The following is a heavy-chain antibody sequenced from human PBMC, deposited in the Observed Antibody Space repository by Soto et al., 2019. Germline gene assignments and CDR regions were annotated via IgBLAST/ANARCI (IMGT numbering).Heavy chain of an antibody. D-gene: IGHD3-10*01. CDR2: IYSGGST. V-gene: IGHV3-66*01. J-gene: IGHJ4*02. CDR1: GFTVSSNY. CDR3: AGTSSLDY. Sequence: EVQLVESGGVLVQPGGSLRLSCAASGFTVSSNYMTWVRQAPGKGLEWVSLIYSGGSTYYADSVKGRFTISRDNSKNTVYLQMNRLRAEDTAVYYCAGTSSLDYWGQGTLVTVSS.